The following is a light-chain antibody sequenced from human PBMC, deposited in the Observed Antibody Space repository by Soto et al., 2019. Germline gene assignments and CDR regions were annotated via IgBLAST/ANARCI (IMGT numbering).Light chain of an antibody. Sequence: QLVLTQSSTASASLGSSVKLTCILSSGHSTYIIAWHQQQPGKAPRFLMTLDRSGSYNRGSGVPDRFSGSSSGADRYLTISNLQFEDEGDYYCETWYSNTHKVFGGGTKLTVL. CDR2: LDRSGSY. V-gene: IGLV4-60*02. CDR3: ETWYSNTHKV. CDR1: SGHSTYI. J-gene: IGLJ3*02.